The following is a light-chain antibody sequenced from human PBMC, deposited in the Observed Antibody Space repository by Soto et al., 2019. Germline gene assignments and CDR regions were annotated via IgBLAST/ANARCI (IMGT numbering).Light chain of an antibody. V-gene: IGKV3-15*01. J-gene: IGKJ4*01. CDR1: QSISDN. Sequence: EIVLTQSPGTLSLSLGERATLSCLASQSISDNLAWYQQRSGQAPRLLIYGASTRATGVPARFSGSGSGTDFTLTISRLQSDDFAIYYCQQYKSWPPLTFGGENKVE. CDR3: QQYKSWPPLT. CDR2: GAS.